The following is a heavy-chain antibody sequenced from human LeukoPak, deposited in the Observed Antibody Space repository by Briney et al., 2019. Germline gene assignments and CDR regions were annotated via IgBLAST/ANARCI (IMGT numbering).Heavy chain of an antibody. CDR1: GGSVSSGSYY. V-gene: IGHV4-61*01. CDR3: AREAPLLPAAAPRPGYYYGMDV. Sequence: SETLSLTCTVSGGSVSSGSYYWSWIRQPPGKGLEWIGCIYYSGSTNYNPSLKSRVTISVDTSKNQFSLKLSSVTAADTAVYYCAREAPLLPAAAPRPGYYYGMDVWGKGTTVTVSS. CDR2: IYYSGST. J-gene: IGHJ6*04. D-gene: IGHD2-2*01.